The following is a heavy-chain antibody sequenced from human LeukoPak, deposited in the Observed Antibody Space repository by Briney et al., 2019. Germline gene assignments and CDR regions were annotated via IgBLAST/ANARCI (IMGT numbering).Heavy chain of an antibody. CDR3: ARAVRLGYCSSTSCDTGGYYMDV. D-gene: IGHD2-2*02. CDR2: INPNSGGT. J-gene: IGHJ6*03. V-gene: IGHV1-2*02. CDR1: GYTFTGYY. Sequence: ASVKVSCKASGYTFTGYYMHSVRQAPGQGLEWMGWINPNSGGTNYAQKFQGRVTMTRDTSISTAYMELSRLRSDDTVVYYCARAVRLGYCSSTSCDTGGYYMDVWGKGTTVTVSS.